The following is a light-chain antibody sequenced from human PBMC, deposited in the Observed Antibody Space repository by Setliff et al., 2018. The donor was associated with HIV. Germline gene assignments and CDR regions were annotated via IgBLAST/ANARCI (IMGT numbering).Light chain of an antibody. J-gene: IGLJ1*01. CDR1: SSNIETHY. Sequence: QSALTQPPSASGAPGQTVTISCSGSSSNIETHYVYWYQQFPGTAPKLLIYRNDQRPSGVPARFSGSKSGTSAALTISDLRAEDEAEYLCAAWNDRPTSIYVFGTGTKVTVL. CDR2: RND. CDR3: AAWNDRPTSIYV. V-gene: IGLV1-47*01.